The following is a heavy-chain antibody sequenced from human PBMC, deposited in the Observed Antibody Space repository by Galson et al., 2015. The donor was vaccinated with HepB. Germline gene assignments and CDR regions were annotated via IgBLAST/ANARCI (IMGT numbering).Heavy chain of an antibody. CDR3: ARDQSDSSGYSYYYYGMDV. D-gene: IGHD3-22*01. Sequence: SLRLSCAASGFTFSSYSMNWVRQAPGKGLEWVSSISSSSSYIYYADSVKGRFTISRDNAKNSLYLQMNSLRAEDTAVYYCARDQSDSSGYSYYYYGMDVWGQGTTVTVSS. CDR1: GFTFSSYS. J-gene: IGHJ6*02. CDR2: ISSSSSYI. V-gene: IGHV3-21*01.